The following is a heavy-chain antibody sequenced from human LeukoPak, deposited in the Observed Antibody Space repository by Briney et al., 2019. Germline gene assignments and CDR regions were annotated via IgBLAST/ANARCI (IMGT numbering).Heavy chain of an antibody. CDR1: GYTFTSYD. J-gene: IGHJ6*02. CDR2: MNSNSGNT. D-gene: IGHD6-19*01. V-gene: IGHV1-8*01. Sequence: GASVKVSCKASGYTFTSYDINWVRQATGQGLEWMGWMNSNSGNTGYAQKFQGRVTMTRNTSISTAYMELSSLRSEDTAVYYCARKDSSGWYGSMSYGMDVWGQGTTVTVSS. CDR3: ARKDSSGWYGSMSYGMDV.